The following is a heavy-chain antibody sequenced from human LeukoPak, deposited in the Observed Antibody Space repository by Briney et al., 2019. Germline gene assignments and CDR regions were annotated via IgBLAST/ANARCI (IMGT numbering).Heavy chain of an antibody. J-gene: IGHJ4*02. CDR1: GYTFTSYY. V-gene: IGHV1-46*01. Sequence: ASVKVSCKASGYTFTSYYMHWVRQAPGQGLEWMGIINPSGGSTSYAQKFQGRVTMTRDMSTSTVYMEPSSLRSEDTAVYYCARDRAAMGAMYYFDYWGQGTLVTVSS. CDR2: INPSGGST. CDR3: ARDRAAMGAMYYFDY. D-gene: IGHD5-18*01.